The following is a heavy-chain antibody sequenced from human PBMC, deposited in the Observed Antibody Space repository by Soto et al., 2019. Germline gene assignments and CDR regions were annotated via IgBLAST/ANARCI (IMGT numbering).Heavy chain of an antibody. CDR3: AKDDSLDY. V-gene: IGHV3-23*01. CDR2: ISRSAGST. Sequence: EVQLLESGGVLVQPGGSLRLSCAASGFTFSSDAMSWVGQAPGKGLEWVSAISRSAGSTYYADSVKSRFTITTDNFKSTLYLPINTLGADDTQVYYCAKDDSLDYGGQGTLVTVSS. D-gene: IGHD2-15*01. CDR1: GFTFSSDA. J-gene: IGHJ4*02.